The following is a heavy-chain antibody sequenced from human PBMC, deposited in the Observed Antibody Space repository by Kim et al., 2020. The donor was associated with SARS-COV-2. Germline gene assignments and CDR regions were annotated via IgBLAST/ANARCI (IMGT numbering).Heavy chain of an antibody. V-gene: IGHV1-3*01. D-gene: IGHD4-4*01. CDR1: GYTFKSYP. CDR2: VNAANDET. Sequence: ASVKVSCKAYGYTFKSYPIHWLRQAPGQRPEWRGWVNAANDETQYSQKFQGRVTITRDTSANTAYMELRRLTTKDTAIYYCARDMDPTVYDYWGQGTLVTVSS. J-gene: IGHJ4*02. CDR3: ARDMDPTVYDY.